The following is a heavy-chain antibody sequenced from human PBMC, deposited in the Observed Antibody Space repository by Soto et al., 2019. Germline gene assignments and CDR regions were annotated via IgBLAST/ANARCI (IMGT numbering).Heavy chain of an antibody. CDR2: IYHSGST. D-gene: IGHD3-16*01. Sequence: SETLSLTCAVSGGSISSSNWWSWVRQPPGKGLEWIGEIYHSGSTNYTPSLKSRVTIPVDKSKNQFSRNLTSVTAADTAVYYCARVRGSYYYGMDVWGQGTTVTVSS. CDR3: ARVRGSYYYGMDV. V-gene: IGHV4-4*02. CDR1: GGSISSSNW. J-gene: IGHJ6*02.